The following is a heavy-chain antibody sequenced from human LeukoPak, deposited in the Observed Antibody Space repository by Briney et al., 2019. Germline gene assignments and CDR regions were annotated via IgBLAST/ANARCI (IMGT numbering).Heavy chain of an antibody. J-gene: IGHJ4*02. Sequence: GASVTVSCTAPGYTFTGYHMHWVRQAPGQGLEWMGRINPNSGDTNYAQKFQGRVTMTRDTSISTAYMELNRLRSDDTAVYYCARDYCSSTSCLFDYWGQGTLVTVSS. V-gene: IGHV1-2*06. CDR1: GYTFTGYH. D-gene: IGHD2-2*01. CDR2: INPNSGDT. CDR3: ARDYCSSTSCLFDY.